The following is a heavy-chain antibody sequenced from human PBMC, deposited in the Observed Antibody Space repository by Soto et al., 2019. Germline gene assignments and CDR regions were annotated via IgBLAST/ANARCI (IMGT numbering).Heavy chain of an antibody. CDR1: GFIFDDYF. CDR2: IDWNSENI. J-gene: IGHJ3*01. Sequence: EVQLVESGGGLVQPGRSLRVSCAASGFIFDDYFIHWVRQIPGKGLEWVSGIDWNSENIGYAESVKARFFISRDNAKHGLYLQMNSLRLEDTAVYYCAVLSSSGVSFDAWGQGTLVTVSS. D-gene: IGHD6-19*01. V-gene: IGHV3-9*01. CDR3: AVLSSSGVSFDA.